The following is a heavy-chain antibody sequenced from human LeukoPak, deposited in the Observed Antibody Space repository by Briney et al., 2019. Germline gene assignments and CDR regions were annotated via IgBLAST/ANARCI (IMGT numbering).Heavy chain of an antibody. Sequence: GASLRLSCAASGFTFSSYAMSWVRQAPGKGLEWVSAISGSGGSTYYADSVKGRFTISRDNSKNTLYLQMNSLRAEDTAVYYCAKDKAVVVPAASFDPWGQGALVTASS. CDR3: AKDKAVVVPAASFDP. CDR2: ISGSGGST. J-gene: IGHJ5*02. CDR1: GFTFSSYA. V-gene: IGHV3-23*01. D-gene: IGHD2-2*01.